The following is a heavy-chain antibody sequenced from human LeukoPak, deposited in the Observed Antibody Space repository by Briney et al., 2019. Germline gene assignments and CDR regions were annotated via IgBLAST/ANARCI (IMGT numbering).Heavy chain of an antibody. J-gene: IGHJ4*02. V-gene: IGHV3-30-3*01. CDR3: ARDFEMNSSGWYYSYFDY. D-gene: IGHD6-19*01. Sequence: QSGGSLRLSCAASGFTFSSYAMRWVRQAPGKGLEWVAVISYDGSNKYYADSVKGRFTISRDNSKNTLYLQMNSLRAEDTAVYYCARDFEMNSSGWYYSYFDYWGQGTLVTVSS. CDR2: ISYDGSNK. CDR1: GFTFSSYA.